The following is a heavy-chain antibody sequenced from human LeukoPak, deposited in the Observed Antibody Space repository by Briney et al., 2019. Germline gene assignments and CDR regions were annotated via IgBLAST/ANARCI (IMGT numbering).Heavy chain of an antibody. CDR2: ISYDGSNK. CDR3: ARGYYDILTGYFLPLDY. Sequence: GGSLRLSYAASGFTFSSYAMHWVRQAPGKGLEWVAVISYDGSNKYYADSVKGRFTISRDNSKNTLYLQMNSLRAEDTAVYYCARGYYDILTGYFLPLDYWGQGTLVTVSS. D-gene: IGHD3-9*01. CDR1: GFTFSSYA. J-gene: IGHJ4*02. V-gene: IGHV3-30-3*01.